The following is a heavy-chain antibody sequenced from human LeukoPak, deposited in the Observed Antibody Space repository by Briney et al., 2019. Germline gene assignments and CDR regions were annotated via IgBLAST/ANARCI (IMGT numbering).Heavy chain of an antibody. CDR1: AFTFSSYS. Sequence: GGSLRLSCAASAFTFSSYSMNWVRQAPGKGLEWVSSISSSNSYIYYADSVKGRFTISRDNAKNSLYLQMNSLRAEDTAVYYCARDPEYCSGGTCYPYYFDYWGQGTLVTASS. J-gene: IGHJ4*02. V-gene: IGHV3-21*01. D-gene: IGHD2-15*01. CDR3: ARDPEYCSGGTCYPYYFDY. CDR2: ISSSNSYI.